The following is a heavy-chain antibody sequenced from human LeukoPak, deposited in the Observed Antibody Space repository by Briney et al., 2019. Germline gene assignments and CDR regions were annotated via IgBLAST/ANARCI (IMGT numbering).Heavy chain of an antibody. CDR1: GFTFSSYA. D-gene: IGHD2-15*01. V-gene: IGHV3-30-3*01. J-gene: IGHJ4*02. CDR2: ISYDGSNK. Sequence: PGGSLRLSCAASGFTFSSYAMHWVRQAPGKGLEWVAVISYDGSNKYYADSVKGRFTISRDNAQKTLYLQMNSLRAEDTAVYYCATSTYCSGGSCYSRTFQYWGQGTLVTVSS. CDR3: ATSTYCSGGSCYSRTFQY.